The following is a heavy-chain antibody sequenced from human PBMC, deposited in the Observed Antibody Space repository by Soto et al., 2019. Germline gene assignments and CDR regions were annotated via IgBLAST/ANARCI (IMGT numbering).Heavy chain of an antibody. Sequence: GSLRLSCAASGFRVSGYNMNWVRQSPGKGLEWVSSISGDSNYIYYADSVQGRFTISRDNAKNSVYLQMNSLRAEDTAVYYCARVVYFDRSAYGLWGQGTMVTVSS. V-gene: IGHV3-21*04. CDR1: GFRVSGYN. CDR3: ARVVYFDRSAYGL. CDR2: ISGDSNYI. J-gene: IGHJ3*01. D-gene: IGHD3-22*01.